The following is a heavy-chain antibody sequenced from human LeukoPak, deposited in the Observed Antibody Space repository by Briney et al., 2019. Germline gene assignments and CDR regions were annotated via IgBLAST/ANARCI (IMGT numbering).Heavy chain of an antibody. CDR3: AILSSIAARPHYYYYMDV. J-gene: IGHJ6*03. CDR2: MNPNSGNT. CDR1: GYTFTSYD. V-gene: IGHV1-8*01. Sequence: ASVKVSYKASGYTFTSYDINWVRQATGQGLEWMGWMNPNSGNTGYAQKFQGRVTMTRNTSISTAYMELSSLRSEDTAVYYCAILSSIAARPHYYYYMDVWGKGTTVTVSS. D-gene: IGHD6-6*01.